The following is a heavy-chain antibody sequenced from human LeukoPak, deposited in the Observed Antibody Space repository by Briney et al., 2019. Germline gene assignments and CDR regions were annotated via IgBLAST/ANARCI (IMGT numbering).Heavy chain of an antibody. CDR1: GFSFSSFA. V-gene: IGHV3-23*01. CDR3: TKDPNGDYVGAFEP. CDR2: ITGGHYPT. D-gene: IGHD4-17*01. J-gene: IGHJ5*02. Sequence: GGSLRLSCAASGFSFSSFAMTGVRQAPGKGLEWVSSITGGHYPTYNTDSVKGRFTISRDNSKNTLYLQMNSLRADDTAVYYCTKDPNGDYVGAFEPWGQGTLVTVSS.